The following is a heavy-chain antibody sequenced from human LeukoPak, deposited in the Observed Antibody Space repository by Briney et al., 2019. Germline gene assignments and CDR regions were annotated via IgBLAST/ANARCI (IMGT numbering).Heavy chain of an antibody. J-gene: IGHJ4*02. Sequence: GGSLRLSCAASEFIFSSYNMNWVRQAPGKGLEWVSSISSSAYIYYADSVKGRFTISRDNAKNSLYLQMNSLRAEDTAVYYCAREMFWSGYFSNLHFDYWGQGALVTVSS. CDR2: ISSSAYI. V-gene: IGHV3-21*01. CDR3: AREMFWSGYFSNLHFDY. D-gene: IGHD3-3*01. CDR1: EFIFSSYN.